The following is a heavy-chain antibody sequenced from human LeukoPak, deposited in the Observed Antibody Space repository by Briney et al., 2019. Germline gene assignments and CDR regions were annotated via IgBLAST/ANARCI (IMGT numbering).Heavy chain of an antibody. V-gene: IGHV3-7*03. CDR1: GFIISSYW. CDR3: ARKLHN. CDR2: IKQDESER. Sequence: GGSLRLSCAASGFIISSYWMSWVRQAPGKGLEWVANIKQDESERYYVDSVKGRFTISRDNSKNSLYLQMNSLRVEDTAIYYCARKLHNWGQGTLVTVSS. J-gene: IGHJ4*02.